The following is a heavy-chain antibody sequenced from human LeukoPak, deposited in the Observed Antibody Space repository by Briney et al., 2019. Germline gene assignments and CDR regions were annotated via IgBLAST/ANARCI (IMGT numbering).Heavy chain of an antibody. CDR3: ANGLLYYYDSSGPLMGY. V-gene: IGHV3-23*01. CDR2: ISGSGGST. J-gene: IGHJ4*02. D-gene: IGHD3-22*01. Sequence: GGSLRLSCAASGFTFSSYAMSWVRQAPGKGLEWVSAISGSGGSTYYADSVKGRFTISRDNSKNTLYLQMNSLRAEDTAVYYCANGLLYYYDSSGPLMGYWGQGTLVTVSP. CDR1: GFTFSSYA.